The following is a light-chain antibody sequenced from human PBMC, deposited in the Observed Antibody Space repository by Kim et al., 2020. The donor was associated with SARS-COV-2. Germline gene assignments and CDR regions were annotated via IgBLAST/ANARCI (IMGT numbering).Light chain of an antibody. CDR2: ATS. CDR3: QQCQTTPLT. J-gene: IGKJ4*01. V-gene: IGKV3-20*01. Sequence: SPGERATLSCRASQSVITAYLVWYQQKVGQAPRLLLYATSSRAIGVPVRFSGSGSETDFSLTISGLEPDDFAVYYCQQCQTTPLTFGGGTKVDIK. CDR1: QSVITAY.